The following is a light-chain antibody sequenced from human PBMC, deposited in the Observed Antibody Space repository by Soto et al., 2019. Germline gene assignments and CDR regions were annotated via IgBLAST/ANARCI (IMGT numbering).Light chain of an antibody. CDR3: QQYNNWPPLT. V-gene: IGKV3-15*01. J-gene: IGKJ4*01. CDR1: QSVSSN. Sequence: EIVMTQSPATLSVSPGERATRSCRASQSVSSNLAWYQQKPGQAPRLLIYGASTRATGIPARFSGSGSGTEFTLTISSLQSEDFAVYNCQQYNNWPPLTFGGGTKVDI. CDR2: GAS.